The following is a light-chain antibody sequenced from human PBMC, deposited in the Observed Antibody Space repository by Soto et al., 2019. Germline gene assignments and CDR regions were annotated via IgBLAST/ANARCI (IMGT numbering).Light chain of an antibody. CDR1: QSVSSY. CDR2: DAF. J-gene: IGKJ4*01. V-gene: IGKV3-11*01. Sequence: EIVLTQSPATLSLSPGERATLSYRASQSVSSYLAWYQQKPGQGPRLLIYDAFNRATGIPGRFSGSGSGTDFTLTISSLELEDSAVYYCQQRSDLVTFGGGTKVEIK. CDR3: QQRSDLVT.